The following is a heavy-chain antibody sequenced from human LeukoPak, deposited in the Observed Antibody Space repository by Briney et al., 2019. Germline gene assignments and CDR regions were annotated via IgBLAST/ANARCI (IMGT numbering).Heavy chain of an antibody. Sequence: SETLSLACAVSDVSIFRSNWWSWVRQPPGKGLEWIGQISPSGSTNYSPSLKSRVTISVDKSKTQFSLRLTSVTAADTAIYYCAKANFDNWFDPWGQGTLVTVSS. CDR2: ISPSGST. CDR1: DVSIFRSNW. J-gene: IGHJ5*02. CDR3: AKANFDNWFDP. V-gene: IGHV4-4*02. D-gene: IGHD3-9*01.